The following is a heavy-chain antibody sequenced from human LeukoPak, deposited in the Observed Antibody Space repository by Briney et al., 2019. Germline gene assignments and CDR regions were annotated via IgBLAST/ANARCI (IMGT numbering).Heavy chain of an antibody. Sequence: GGSLRLSCAASGFTFSSYGMSWVRQAPGKGLEWVSAISGSGGSTYYADSVKGRFTISRDNSKNTLYLQMNSLRAEDTAVYYCAKVNRSGSYLGVFDYWGQGTLVTVSS. D-gene: IGHD1-26*01. CDR2: ISGSGGST. V-gene: IGHV3-23*01. J-gene: IGHJ4*02. CDR3: AKVNRSGSYLGVFDY. CDR1: GFTFSSYG.